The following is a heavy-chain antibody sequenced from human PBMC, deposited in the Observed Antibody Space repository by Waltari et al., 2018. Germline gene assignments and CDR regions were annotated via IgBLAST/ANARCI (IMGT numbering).Heavy chain of an antibody. CDR3: ATESGSHAVVGSFEY. Sequence: QVQLVQSGAEVKKPGSSVKVSCQAYGLTLSSFELIWVRQAPGQGLEWMGGSSPFFGTTNYAQKFQGKITITADESTTTSYMEMSSLRSDDTALYYCATESGSHAVVGSFEYWGQGSLVIVSS. CDR1: GLTLSSFE. CDR2: SSPFFGTT. D-gene: IGHD1-26*01. J-gene: IGHJ4*02. V-gene: IGHV1-69*01.